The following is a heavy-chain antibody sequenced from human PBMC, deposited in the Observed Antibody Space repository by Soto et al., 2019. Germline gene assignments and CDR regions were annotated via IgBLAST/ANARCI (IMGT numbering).Heavy chain of an antibody. CDR3: AKRSSSSTFDY. CDR2: ISGSDDST. Sequence: EVQLLESGGGLVQPGESLRLSCAASGFTFSSYAMSWVRQAPGKGLEWVSVISGSDDSTNYADSVKGRFTISRDNSKNTLDLPMNSLRAEDTAVYYCAKRSSSSTFDYWGQGTLVTVSS. CDR1: GFTFSSYA. V-gene: IGHV3-23*01. J-gene: IGHJ4*02. D-gene: IGHD6-6*01.